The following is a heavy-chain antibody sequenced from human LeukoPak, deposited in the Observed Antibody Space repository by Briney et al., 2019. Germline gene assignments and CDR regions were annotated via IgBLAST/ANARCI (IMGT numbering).Heavy chain of an antibody. CDR1: GGSISSGGYS. D-gene: IGHD3-10*01. CDR2: IYHSGST. Sequence: PSQTLSLTCAVSGGSISSGGYSWSWIRQPPGKGLEGIGYIYHSGSTYYNPSLKSRVTISVDRSKNQFSLKLSSVTVADTAVYYCARRDSVTDAFDIWGQGTTVTVSS. V-gene: IGHV4-30-2*01. CDR3: ARRDSVTDAFDI. J-gene: IGHJ3*02.